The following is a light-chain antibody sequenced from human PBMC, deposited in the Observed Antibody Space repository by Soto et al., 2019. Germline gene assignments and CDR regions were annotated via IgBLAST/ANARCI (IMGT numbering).Light chain of an antibody. J-gene: IGKJ4*01. CDR1: QSISKY. CDR3: QQSYSIPPVT. Sequence: DIQMTQSPSSLSASVGDRVTITCRASQSISKYLNWSQQKPGRAPKLLIYTASTLESGVPSRFSGSGSGTDFTLTISSLQPEDFATYYCQQSYSIPPVTFGGGTKVEN. CDR2: TAS. V-gene: IGKV1-39*01.